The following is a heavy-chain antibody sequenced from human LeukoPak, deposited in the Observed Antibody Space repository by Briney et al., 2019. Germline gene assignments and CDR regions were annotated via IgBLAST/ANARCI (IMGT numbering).Heavy chain of an antibody. Sequence: GGSLRLSCAASGFTVSSNYMSWVRQAPGKGLEWVSVIYSGGSTYYADSVKGRFTISRDNSKNTLYLQMNSLRAEDMAVYYCARDQYYYGSGTIDYWGQGTLVTVSS. CDR3: ARDQYYYGSGTIDY. CDR2: IYSGGST. J-gene: IGHJ4*02. D-gene: IGHD3-10*01. CDR1: GFTVSSNY. V-gene: IGHV3-66*02.